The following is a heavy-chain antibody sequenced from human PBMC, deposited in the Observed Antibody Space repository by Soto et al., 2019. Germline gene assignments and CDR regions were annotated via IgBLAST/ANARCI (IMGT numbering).Heavy chain of an antibody. J-gene: IGHJ4*02. CDR1: GFAFNIYG. Sequence: GGSLRLSCAASGFAFNIYGMHWVRQAPDKGLEWVALISYDGSNQYYADSVKGRFTISRDNSKNTLFLQMNSLRADDTAVYYCAKDQASGQGSFDSWGQGTLVTVSS. V-gene: IGHV3-30*18. CDR3: AKDQASGQGSFDS. CDR2: ISYDGSNQ.